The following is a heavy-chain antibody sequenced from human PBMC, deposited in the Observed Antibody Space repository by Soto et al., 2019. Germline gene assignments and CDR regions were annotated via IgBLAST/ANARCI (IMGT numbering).Heavy chain of an antibody. CDR2: INVGNGDT. D-gene: IGHD2-2*02. CDR1: GYIFTSYD. V-gene: IGHV1-3*01. CDR3: ARDHGHRGCDKVDP. Sequence: ASVKVSCKTAGYIFTSYDIHWVRQAPGQNLEWMGWINVGNGDTKYSERFQGRLTLTRDTSASTAYMELSTLRSEDTAVYFCARDHGHRGCDKVDPWGQGPLVTVSS. J-gene: IGHJ5*02.